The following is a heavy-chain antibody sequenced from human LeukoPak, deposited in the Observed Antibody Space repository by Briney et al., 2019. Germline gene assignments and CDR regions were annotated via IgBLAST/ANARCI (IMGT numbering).Heavy chain of an antibody. Sequence: GGSLRLSCAASGFSFSTHGMHRVRQAPGKGLEWVAFIRYDGTIKYYADSVKGRFTISRDNSKNTLYLQMNSLRAEDTAVYYCAEEGRPPRTDDSSNWLFDDYWGQGTLVTVSS. CDR1: GFSFSTHG. V-gene: IGHV3-30*02. J-gene: IGHJ4*02. CDR2: IRYDGTIK. CDR3: AEEGRPPRTDDSSNWLFDDY. D-gene: IGHD4-11*01.